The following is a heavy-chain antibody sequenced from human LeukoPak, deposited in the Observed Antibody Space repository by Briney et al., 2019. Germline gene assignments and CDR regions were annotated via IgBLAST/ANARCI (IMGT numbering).Heavy chain of an antibody. CDR3: ARVGYYPDYYMDV. D-gene: IGHD2-21*01. V-gene: IGHV4-34*01. CDR1: GGSFSGYY. J-gene: IGHJ6*03. CDR2: INHSGST. Sequence: SETLSLTCAVYGGSFSGYYWSWIRQPPGKGLEWIGEINHSGSTNYNPSLKSRVTISVDTSKNQFSLKLSSVTAADTAVYFCARVGYYPDYYMDVWGKGTTVTVSS.